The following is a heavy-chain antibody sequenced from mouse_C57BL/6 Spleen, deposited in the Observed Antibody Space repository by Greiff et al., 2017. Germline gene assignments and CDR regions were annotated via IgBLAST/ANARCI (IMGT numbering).Heavy chain of an antibody. CDR2: IYPGNSDT. CDR3: ILYYDYDVWYAMDY. D-gene: IGHD2-4*01. CDR1: GYTFTSYW. V-gene: IGHV1-5*01. J-gene: IGHJ4*01. Sequence: EVQLVESGTVLARPGASVKMSCKTSGYTFTSYWMHWVKQRPGQGLEWVGAIYPGNSDTSYNQTFKGKAKLTAVTSASTAYMELSSLTNEDSAVDYCILYYDYDVWYAMDYWGQGTSVTVSS.